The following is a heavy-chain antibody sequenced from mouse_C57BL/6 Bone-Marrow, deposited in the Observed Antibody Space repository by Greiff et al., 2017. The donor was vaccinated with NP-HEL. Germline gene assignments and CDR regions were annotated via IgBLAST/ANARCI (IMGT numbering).Heavy chain of an antibody. J-gene: IGHJ2*01. CDR1: GYTFTSYW. CDR2: IYPSDSET. Sequence: VQLQQPGAELVRPGSSVKLSCKASGYTFTSYWMDWVKQRPGQGLEWIGNIYPSDSETHYNQKFKDKATLTVDKSSSTAYMQLSSLTSEDSAVYYCAREDDYYGSRGYDYWGQGTTLTVSS. D-gene: IGHD1-1*01. CDR3: AREDDYYGSRGYDY. V-gene: IGHV1-61*01.